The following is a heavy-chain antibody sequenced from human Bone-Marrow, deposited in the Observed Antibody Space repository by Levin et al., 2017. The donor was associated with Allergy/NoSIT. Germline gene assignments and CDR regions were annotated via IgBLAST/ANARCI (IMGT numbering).Heavy chain of an antibody. CDR1: GGSISSYC. D-gene: IGHD2-2*01. V-gene: IGHV4-4*07. Sequence: PSETLSLTCSVSGGSISSYCWSWIRQSAGMGLEWIGRIHTGGTTNYNPSLKSRVTMSVDTSKNHFSLKLSSVTAADTAVYYCAREQVPAASTYYYYFGMDVWGQGTTVTVSS. CDR3: AREQVPAASTYYYYFGMDV. J-gene: IGHJ6*02. CDR2: IHTGGTT.